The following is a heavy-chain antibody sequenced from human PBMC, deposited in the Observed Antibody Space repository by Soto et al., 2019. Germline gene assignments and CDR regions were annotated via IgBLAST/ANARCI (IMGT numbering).Heavy chain of an antibody. V-gene: IGHV3-11*01. J-gene: IGHJ3*02. Sequence: QVQLVESGGGLVKPGGSLRLSCAASGFTFSDYYMSWIRQAPGKGLEWVSYISSSGSTIYYADSVKGRFTISRDNAKNSLYLQMNSLRAEDTAVYYCARSFQTALLWFATSGAFDIWGQGTMVTVSS. CDR2: ISSSGSTI. CDR1: GFTFSDYY. D-gene: IGHD3-10*01. CDR3: ARSFQTALLWFATSGAFDI.